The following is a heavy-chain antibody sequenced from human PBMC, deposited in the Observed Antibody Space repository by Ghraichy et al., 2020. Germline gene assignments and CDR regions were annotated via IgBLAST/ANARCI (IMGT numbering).Heavy chain of an antibody. CDR2: ISSSSSYI. CDR1: GFTFSSFG. Sequence: GGSLRLSCAASGFTFSSFGMNWVRQAPGKGLEWVSTISSSSSYIYYADSVKGRFTISRDNAKNSLYLQMNSLRADDTAVYYCARDTYFRKNEWELDPGGYWGQGTLVTVSS. CDR3: ARDTYFRKNEWELDPGGY. V-gene: IGHV3-21*01. D-gene: IGHD1-26*01. J-gene: IGHJ4*02.